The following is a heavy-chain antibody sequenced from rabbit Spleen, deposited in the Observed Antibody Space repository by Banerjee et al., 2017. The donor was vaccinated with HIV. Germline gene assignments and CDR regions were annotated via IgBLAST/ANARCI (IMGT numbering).Heavy chain of an antibody. CDR2: INTATGKS. D-gene: IGHD1-1*01. J-gene: IGHJ4*01. CDR3: ARDLVAVIGWNFNL. Sequence: QEQLVESGGGLVQPEGSLTLTCKASGFSFSDRDVMCWVRQAPGKGLEWIACINTATGKSVYARWAKGRFTMSRTSSTTVTLQMISLTAADTATYFCARDLVAVIGWNFNLWGQGTLVTVS. CDR1: GFSFSDRDV. V-gene: IGHV1S45*01.